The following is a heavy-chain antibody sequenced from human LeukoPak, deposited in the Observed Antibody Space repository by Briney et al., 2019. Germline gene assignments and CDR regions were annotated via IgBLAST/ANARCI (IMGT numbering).Heavy chain of an antibody. J-gene: IGHJ4*02. D-gene: IGHD3-22*01. CDR2: ISSSGSTI. CDR3: AKDDYYDTSGYRD. CDR1: GFTFSSYE. Sequence: GGSLRLSCAASGFTFSSYEMNWVRQAPGKGLEWVSYISSSGSTIYYADSVKGRFTISRDNAKNSLYLQMNSLRAEDTAVYYCAKDDYYDTSGYRDWGPRTLATVSS. V-gene: IGHV3-48*03.